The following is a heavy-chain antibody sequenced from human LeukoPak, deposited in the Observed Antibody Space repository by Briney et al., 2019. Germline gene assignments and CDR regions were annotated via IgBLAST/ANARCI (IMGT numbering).Heavy chain of an antibody. CDR3: ARVETRGYDWNYYYYYMDV. D-gene: IGHD3-16*01. CDR1: GYTFTSYD. V-gene: IGHV1-8*01. J-gene: IGHJ6*03. CDR2: MNPNSGNT. Sequence: GTSVKVSCKASGYTFTSYDINWVRQATGQGLEWMGWMNPNSGNTGYAQKFQGRVTMTRNTSISTAYMELSSLRSEDTAVYYCARVETRGYDWNYYYYYMDVWGKGTTVTISS.